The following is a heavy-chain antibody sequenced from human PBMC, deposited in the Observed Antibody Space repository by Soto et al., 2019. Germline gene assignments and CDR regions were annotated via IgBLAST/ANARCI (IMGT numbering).Heavy chain of an antibody. D-gene: IGHD4-4*01. J-gene: IGHJ4*02. V-gene: IGHV4-59*01. Sequence: QVHLQESGPGLVQPSETLSLTCSVSGRSMSSNYWSWIRQSPDKGLEWLGYVFYGGTDYNPSLGVSIDMSVDTSKWQIYRKLTSVTVAYTGVYYCASYRGALYFESWGPGILVTVSA. CDR2: VFYGGT. CDR1: GRSMSSNY. CDR3: ASYRGALYFES.